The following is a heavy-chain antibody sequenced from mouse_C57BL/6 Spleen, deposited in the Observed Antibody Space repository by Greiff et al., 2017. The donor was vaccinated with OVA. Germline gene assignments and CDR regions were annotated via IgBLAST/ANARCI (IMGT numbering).Heavy chain of an antibody. CDR1: GYTFTSYT. Sequence: QVQLQQSGAELARPGASVKMSCKASGYTFTSYTMHWVKQRPGQGLEWIGYINPSSGYTKYNQKFKDKATLTADKSSSTAYMQLSSLTSEDSAVYYCARESNYYAMDDWGQGTSVTVSS. CDR3: ARESNYYAMDD. CDR2: INPSSGYT. D-gene: IGHD5-1*01. J-gene: IGHJ4*01. V-gene: IGHV1-4*01.